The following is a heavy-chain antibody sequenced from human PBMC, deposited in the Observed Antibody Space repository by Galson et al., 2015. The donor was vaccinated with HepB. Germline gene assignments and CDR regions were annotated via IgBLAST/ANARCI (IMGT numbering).Heavy chain of an antibody. D-gene: IGHD2-21*01. CDR3: ARTHIVVVIADYVFDI. Sequence: SVKVSCKASGYAFSSYGISWVRQAPGQGLEWMGWSSAYNANTNYAQKLQGRVTMTTDTSRNTAYMELRSLRSDDTAVYYCARTHIVVVIADYVFDIWGQGTMVTVSS. CDR1: GYAFSSYG. CDR2: SSAYNANT. V-gene: IGHV1-18*01. J-gene: IGHJ3*02.